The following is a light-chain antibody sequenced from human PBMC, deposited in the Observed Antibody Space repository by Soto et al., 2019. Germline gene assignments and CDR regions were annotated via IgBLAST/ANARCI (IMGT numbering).Light chain of an antibody. CDR1: QSVRSN. CDR2: GAS. V-gene: IGKV3-15*01. J-gene: IGKJ1*01. Sequence: EIVMTQSPATLSVSPGERVTLSCRASQSVRSNLAWYQQKPGQAPRLLISGASTRATGIPAKFSGSGSGTELTLSISSLQSEDFAVYYCQQYNNWPLTFGQGTKVEIK. CDR3: QQYNNWPLT.